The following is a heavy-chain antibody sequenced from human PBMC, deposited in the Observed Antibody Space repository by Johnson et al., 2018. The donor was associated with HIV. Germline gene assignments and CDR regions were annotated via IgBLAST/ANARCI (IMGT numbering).Heavy chain of an antibody. CDR3: AKGSRGSYLYDAFDI. D-gene: IGHD1-26*01. Sequence: VQLVESGGGLVQPGGSLRLSCAASGFTFSSYAMSWVRQVPGRGLEWVSVIYGGGDTYYSDSVKGRFTISRDNSKNTPSLQMNSLRAEDTAVYYCAKGSRGSYLYDAFDIWGQGTMVTVSS. CDR1: GFTFSSYA. V-gene: IGHV3-23*03. CDR2: IYGGGDT. J-gene: IGHJ3*02.